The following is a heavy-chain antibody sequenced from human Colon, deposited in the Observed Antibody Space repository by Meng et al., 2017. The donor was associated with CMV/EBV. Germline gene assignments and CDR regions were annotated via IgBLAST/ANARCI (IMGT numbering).Heavy chain of an antibody. CDR1: GFSFDSYS. Sequence: GEALKISCVASGFSFDSYSMNWVRQAPGKGLEWVSHISTFNSHTYYADSVKDRFTISRDDVKKSVHLLMSSLRAEDTAVYYCVRDRGASCTNGVCSYSGMDVWGQGTTVTVSS. V-gene: IGHV3-21*01. J-gene: IGHJ6*02. CDR3: VRDRGASCTNGVCSYSGMDV. D-gene: IGHD2-8*01. CDR2: ISTFNSHT.